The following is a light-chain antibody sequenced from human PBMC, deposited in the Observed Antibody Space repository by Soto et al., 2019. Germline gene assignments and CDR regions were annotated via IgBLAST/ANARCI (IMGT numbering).Light chain of an antibody. CDR2: SNN. V-gene: IGLV1-44*01. Sequence: QAVVTQTPSASGTPGQRVTISCSGSSSNIGFNTVNWYQHVPGTAPTLVIYSNNQRPSGVPDRFSASRSGTSASLAISGLQSENKADYYCAAWDDNMSGGHYIFGTGTKLTVL. CDR1: SSNIGFNT. J-gene: IGLJ1*01. CDR3: AAWDDNMSGGHYI.